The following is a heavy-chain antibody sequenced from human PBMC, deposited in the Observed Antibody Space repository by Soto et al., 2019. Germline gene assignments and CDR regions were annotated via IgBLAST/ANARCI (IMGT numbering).Heavy chain of an antibody. Sequence: PGGSLRLSCVASGFSFGTYAMTWVRQVPGKGLEWVSTISGGIGSTFYADSVKGRFTISRDISKKMLFLHMNGLRGEDTAIYYCAVDGVPTSSFRYYYFRFWGRGTLVTVSS. CDR2: ISGGIGST. J-gene: IGHJ4*02. CDR1: GFSFGTYA. CDR3: AVDGVPTSSFRYYYFRF. D-gene: IGHD3-9*01. V-gene: IGHV3-23*01.